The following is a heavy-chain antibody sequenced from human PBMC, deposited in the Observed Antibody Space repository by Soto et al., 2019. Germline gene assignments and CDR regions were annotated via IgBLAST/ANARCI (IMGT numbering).Heavy chain of an antibody. D-gene: IGHD2-2*02. CDR1: GGTFSSYT. J-gene: IGHJ6*02. Sequence: QVQLVQSGAEVKKPGSSVKVSCKASGGTFSSYTISWVRQAPGQGLEWMGRIIPILGIANYAQKFQGRVTITADKSTSTAYMELSSLRSEDTAVYYCMCYMEQPGGYGMDVWGQGTPVTVSS. V-gene: IGHV1-69*02. CDR2: IIPILGIA. CDR3: MCYMEQPGGYGMDV.